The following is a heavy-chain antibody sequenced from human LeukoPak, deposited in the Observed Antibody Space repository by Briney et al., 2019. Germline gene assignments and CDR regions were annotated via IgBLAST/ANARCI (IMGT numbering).Heavy chain of an antibody. D-gene: IGHD3-9*01. Sequence: GGSLSLSCAVSGFTFSSYGMHWVRQAPGQGQEREAVIWYDGSNKYYADSAIDRLTITRDNSKNTLYLQMNSLRAEHTAVYYCARVDVVVPAADYDILTGQSEGPFDYWGQGTLVTVSS. CDR3: ARVDVVVPAADYDILTGQSEGPFDY. V-gene: IGHV3-33*01. CDR2: IWYDGSNK. CDR1: GFTFSSYG. J-gene: IGHJ4*02.